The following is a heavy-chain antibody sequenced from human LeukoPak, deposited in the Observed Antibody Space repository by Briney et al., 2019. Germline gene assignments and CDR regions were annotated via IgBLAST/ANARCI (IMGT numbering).Heavy chain of an antibody. J-gene: IGHJ4*02. CDR2: ISGSSSTI. CDR1: GFTFSGYS. Sequence: GGSLRLSCAASGFTFSGYSMNWVRQAPGKGLEWVSYISGSSSTIYYADSVKGRFTISRDNAKNSLYLQMNSVRAEDTAVYYCARDYRGGHYFDYWGQGTLVTVSS. V-gene: IGHV3-48*01. CDR3: ARDYRGGHYFDY. D-gene: IGHD1-14*01.